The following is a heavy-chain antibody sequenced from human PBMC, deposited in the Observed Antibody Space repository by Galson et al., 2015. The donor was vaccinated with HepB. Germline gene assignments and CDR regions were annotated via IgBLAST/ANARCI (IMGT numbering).Heavy chain of an antibody. J-gene: IGHJ4*02. V-gene: IGHV3-30*18. CDR3: AKDSRYISGWYAGRGGFDY. CDR2: LSYYGTNK. CDR1: GFTFSSYD. D-gene: IGHD6-19*01. Sequence: SMRLSCAASGFTFSSYDMHWVRQAPGKGLQWVAILSYYGTNKYFAASVNGRLDISSDNSKNTLYLQMNSLRAKDTAVYYCAKDSRYISGWYAGRGGFDYWGQGTLVTVSS.